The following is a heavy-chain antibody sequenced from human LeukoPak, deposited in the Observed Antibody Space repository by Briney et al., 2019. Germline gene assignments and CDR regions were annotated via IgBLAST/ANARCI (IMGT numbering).Heavy chain of an antibody. J-gene: IGHJ4*02. CDR1: GYTFTGYY. CDR3: ARDYDSSGYYRDY. Sequence: ASVTVSCKTSGYTFTGYYIHWVRQAPGQGLEWMGWINPNSGGTDYAQKFQGRVTMTRDTSISTTYMELSRLRSDDTATYYCARDYDSSGYYRDYWGQGTLVTVSS. V-gene: IGHV1-2*02. CDR2: INPNSGGT. D-gene: IGHD3-22*01.